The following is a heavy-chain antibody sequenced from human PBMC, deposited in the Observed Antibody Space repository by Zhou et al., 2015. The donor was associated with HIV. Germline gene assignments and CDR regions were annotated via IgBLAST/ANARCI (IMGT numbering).Heavy chain of an antibody. D-gene: IGHD2-2*01. CDR3: ARVPMYCSSTTCYVGWFDP. CDR1: GYTFTNYD. Sequence: QVQLVQSGAEVRKPGASVKVSCKTSGYTFTNYDINWVRQATGQGLEWMGWMNPKSGNKGYARKFQGRVTMTRNTSISTAYMELSSLRSEDTAVYYCARVPMYCSSTTCYVGWFDPWARNRRDRLV. J-gene: IGHJ5*01. CDR2: MNPKSGNK. V-gene: IGHV1-8*01.